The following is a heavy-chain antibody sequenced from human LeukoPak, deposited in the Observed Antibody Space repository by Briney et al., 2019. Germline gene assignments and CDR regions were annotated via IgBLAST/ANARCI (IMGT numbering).Heavy chain of an antibody. Sequence: PSETLSLTCAVSGYFISSGYYWGWIRQPPGKGLEWIGSIYRTGTTHYNPSLKSRVTISVDTSKNLFSLKVRSVTAADTAVYYCARDNPAVVVPAATHFDYWGQGTLVTVSA. CDR1: GYFISSGYY. CDR2: IYRTGTT. D-gene: IGHD2-2*01. CDR3: ARDNPAVVVPAATHFDY. J-gene: IGHJ4*02. V-gene: IGHV4-38-2*02.